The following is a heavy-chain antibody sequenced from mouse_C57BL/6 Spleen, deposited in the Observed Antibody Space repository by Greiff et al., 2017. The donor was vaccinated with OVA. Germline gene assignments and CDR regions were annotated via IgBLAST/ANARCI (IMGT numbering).Heavy chain of an antibody. D-gene: IGHD2-4*01. Sequence: VQLQQPGTELVKPGASVKLSCKASGYTFTSYWMHWVKQRPGHGLEWIGNINPSNGGTNYNEKFKSKATLTVDKSSSTAYMQLSSLTSEDSAVYYCARGRYDYDVGLAYWGQGTLVTVSA. CDR2: INPSNGGT. CDR3: ARGRYDYDVGLAY. J-gene: IGHJ3*01. CDR1: GYTFTSYW. V-gene: IGHV1-53*01.